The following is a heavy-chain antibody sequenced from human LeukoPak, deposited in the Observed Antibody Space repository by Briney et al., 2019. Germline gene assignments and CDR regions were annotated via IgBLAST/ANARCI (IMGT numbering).Heavy chain of an antibody. Sequence: SETLSLTCAVSGGSVSSGSYYWSWIRQPPGKGLEWIGYIYYSGSTNYNPSLKSRVTISVDTSKNRFSLKLSSVTAADTAVYYCARQLEIAVAGTVSYYFDYWGQGTLVTVSS. J-gene: IGHJ4*02. CDR3: ARQLEIAVAGTVSYYFDY. CDR1: GGSVSSGSYY. CDR2: IYYSGST. V-gene: IGHV4-61*03. D-gene: IGHD6-19*01.